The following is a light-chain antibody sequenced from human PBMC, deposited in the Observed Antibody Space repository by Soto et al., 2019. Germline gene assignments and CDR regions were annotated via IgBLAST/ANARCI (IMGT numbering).Light chain of an antibody. CDR1: QSISMY. Sequence: DIQMTQSPSSLSASVGDRGTITCRASQSISMYLNWYQQKPGKAPNLLIYVASSLQSEVPSRFSGSGSGTDFTLTIPSLQPEDFATYYCQQSYGTPITFGQGTRLEIK. CDR2: VAS. CDR3: QQSYGTPIT. J-gene: IGKJ5*01. V-gene: IGKV1-39*01.